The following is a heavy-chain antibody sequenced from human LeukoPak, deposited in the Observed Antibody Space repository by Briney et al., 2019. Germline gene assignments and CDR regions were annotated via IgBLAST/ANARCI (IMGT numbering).Heavy chain of an antibody. V-gene: IGHV3-7*03. J-gene: IGHJ4*02. CDR1: GFTFSSYW. D-gene: IGHD3-9*01. Sequence: GGSLRLSRAASGFTFSSYWMSWVRQAPGKGLEWVANIKQEGSEKYYVDSVKGRFTISRDNAKNSLYLQMNSLRAEDTAVYYCARGYYYILTGYYKAHYFDYWGQGTLVTVSS. CDR2: IKQEGSEK. CDR3: ARGYYYILTGYYKAHYFDY.